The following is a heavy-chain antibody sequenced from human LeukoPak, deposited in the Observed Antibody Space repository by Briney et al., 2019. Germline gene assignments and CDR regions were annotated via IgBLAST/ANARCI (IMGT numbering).Heavy chain of an antibody. CDR1: GYTFTSYG. CDR3: AREISLDLVTFDI. V-gene: IGHV1-18*01. J-gene: IGHJ3*02. Sequence: ASMKVSCKASGYTFTSYGVSWVRQAPGQGLEWMGWISDYNGNANYARKLQGRVTMTTDTSTNTVYMELRSLRSDDTAVYYCAREISLDLVTFDIWGQGTMVTVSS. D-gene: IGHD2-15*01. CDR2: ISDYNGNA.